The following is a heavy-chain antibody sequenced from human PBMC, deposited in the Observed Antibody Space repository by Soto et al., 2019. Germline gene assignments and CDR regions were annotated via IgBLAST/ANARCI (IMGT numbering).Heavy chain of an antibody. D-gene: IGHD3-22*01. CDR2: IKQDGSEK. V-gene: IGHV3-7*01. Sequence: EVQLVESGGGLVQPGGSLRLSCAASGFTFSSYWMSWVRQAPGKGLEWVANIKQDGSEKYYVDSVKGRFTISRDNAKNSLYLQMNSLRAEDTAVYYCAREPPYYDSSGYYPYWGQGTLVTVSS. CDR1: GFTFSSYW. J-gene: IGHJ4*02. CDR3: AREPPYYDSSGYYPY.